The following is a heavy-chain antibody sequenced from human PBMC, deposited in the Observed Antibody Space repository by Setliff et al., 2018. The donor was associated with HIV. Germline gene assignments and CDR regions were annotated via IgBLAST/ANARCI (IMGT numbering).Heavy chain of an antibody. V-gene: IGHV3-48*04. CDR1: GFIFSGYT. J-gene: IGHJ4*02. D-gene: IGHD5-18*01. Sequence: GGSLRLSCAASGFIFSGYTMVWVRQAPGKGLEWVSSISSSGSTIYYADSVKGRFITFRDNAKNSLYLQMNSLRAEDTAVYYCARESYNYGYNDWGQGTLVTVSS. CDR3: ARESYNYGYND. CDR2: ISSSGSTI.